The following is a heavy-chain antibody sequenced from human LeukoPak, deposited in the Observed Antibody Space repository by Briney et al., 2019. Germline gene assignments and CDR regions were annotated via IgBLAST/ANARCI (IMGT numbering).Heavy chain of an antibody. Sequence: GGSLRLSCAASGFTFSSYAMSWVRQAPRKGLEWVSAISGSGGSTYYADSVKGRFTISRDNSKNTLYLQMNSLRAEDTAVYYCAKDLENSSSWYGYYFDYWGQGTLVTVSS. V-gene: IGHV3-23*01. D-gene: IGHD6-13*01. CDR1: GFTFSSYA. CDR3: AKDLENSSSWYGYYFDY. J-gene: IGHJ4*02. CDR2: ISGSGGST.